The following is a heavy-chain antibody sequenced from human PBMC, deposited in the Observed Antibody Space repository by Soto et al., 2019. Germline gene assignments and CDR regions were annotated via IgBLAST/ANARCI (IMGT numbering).Heavy chain of an antibody. J-gene: IGHJ5*02. Sequence: SETLSLTCTVSGGSISSGGYYWSWIRQHPGKGLEWIGYIYYSGSTYYNPSLKSRVTISVDTSKNQFSLKLSSVTAADTAVYYCARGRLLWFGEFRNWFDPWGQGTLVTVSS. D-gene: IGHD3-10*01. V-gene: IGHV4-31*03. CDR3: ARGRLLWFGEFRNWFDP. CDR2: IYYSGST. CDR1: GGSISSGGYY.